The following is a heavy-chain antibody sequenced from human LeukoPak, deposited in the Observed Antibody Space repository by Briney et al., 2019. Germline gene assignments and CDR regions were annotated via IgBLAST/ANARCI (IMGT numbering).Heavy chain of an antibody. Sequence: PGRSLRLSCAASGFTFDDYAMHWVRQAPGKGLEWVSGISWNSGSIGYADSVKGRFTISRDNAKNSLYLQMNSLRAEDTALYYCAKDMTAGDYYDSSGYRAYYYYGMDVWGQGTTVTVSS. CDR1: GFTFDDYA. J-gene: IGHJ6*02. D-gene: IGHD3-22*01. CDR2: ISWNSGSI. V-gene: IGHV3-9*01. CDR3: AKDMTAGDYYDSSGYRAYYYYGMDV.